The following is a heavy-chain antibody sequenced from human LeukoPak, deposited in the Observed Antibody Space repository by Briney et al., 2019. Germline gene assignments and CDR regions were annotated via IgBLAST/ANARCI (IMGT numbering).Heavy chain of an antibody. D-gene: IGHD6-6*01. CDR2: IWYDGSNK. CDR1: GITFSSYG. CDR3: ARDSPPRYSSSSGAFDI. J-gene: IGHJ3*02. Sequence: GGSLRLSCAASGITFSSYGMHWVRQAPGKGLEWVVVIWYDGSNKYYADSVKGRFTISRDNSKNTLYLQMNSLRAEDTAVYYCARDSPPRYSSSSGAFDIWGQGTMVTVSS. V-gene: IGHV3-33*01.